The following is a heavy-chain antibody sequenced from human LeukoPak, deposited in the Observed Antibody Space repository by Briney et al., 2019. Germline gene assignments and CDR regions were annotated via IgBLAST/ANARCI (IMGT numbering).Heavy chain of an antibody. CDR2: ISYDGSNK. D-gene: IGHD3-10*01. Sequence: PGGSLRLSCAASGFTFSNYAMTWVRQAPGKGLEWVAVISYDGSNKYYADSVKGRFTISRDNSKNTLYLQMNSLRAEDTAVYYCAKEPPLWFGESTTWAFDIWGQGTMVTVSS. CDR3: AKEPPLWFGESTTWAFDI. J-gene: IGHJ3*02. V-gene: IGHV3-30*18. CDR1: GFTFSNYA.